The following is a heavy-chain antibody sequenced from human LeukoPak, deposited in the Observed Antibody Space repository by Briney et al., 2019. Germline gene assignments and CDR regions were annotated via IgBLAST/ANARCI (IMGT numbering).Heavy chain of an antibody. V-gene: IGHV4-34*01. CDR1: GGSFSGYY. J-gene: IGHJ1*01. CDR3: ARVHYGNYAEYFQH. Sequence: SETLSLTCAVYGGSFSGYYWSWIRQPPGKGLEWIGEINHSGSTNYNPSLKSRVTMSVDTSRNHFSLKLTSVTAADTAVYYCARVHYGNYAEYFQHWGQGTLVTVSS. D-gene: IGHD4-11*01. CDR2: INHSGST.